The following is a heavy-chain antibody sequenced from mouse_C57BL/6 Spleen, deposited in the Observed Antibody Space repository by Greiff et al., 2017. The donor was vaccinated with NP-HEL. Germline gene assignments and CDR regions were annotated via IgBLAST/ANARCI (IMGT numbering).Heavy chain of an antibody. V-gene: IGHV1-76*01. CDR1: GYTFTDYY. Sequence: VQLQQSGAELVRPGASVKLSCKASGYTFTDYYINWVKQRPGQGLEWIARIYPGSGNTYYNEKFKGKATLTAEKSSSTAYMQLSSLTSDDSAVYFCARDGSSFYYAMDYWGQGTSVTVSS. CDR2: IYPGSGNT. CDR3: ARDGSSFYYAMDY. J-gene: IGHJ4*01. D-gene: IGHD1-1*01.